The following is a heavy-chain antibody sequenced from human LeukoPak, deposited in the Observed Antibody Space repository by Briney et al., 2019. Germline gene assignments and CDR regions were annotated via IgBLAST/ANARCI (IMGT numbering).Heavy chain of an antibody. Sequence: ASVKVSCKASGYTFTSYDINWVRQATGQGLEWMGWMNPNSGNTGYAQKFQGRATMTRNTSISTAYMELSSLRSEDTAVYYCARRVGSYGYGTENYYYGMDVWGQGTTVTVSS. V-gene: IGHV1-8*01. CDR1: GYTFTSYD. CDR3: ARRVGSYGYGTENYYYGMDV. CDR2: MNPNSGNT. J-gene: IGHJ6*02. D-gene: IGHD5-18*01.